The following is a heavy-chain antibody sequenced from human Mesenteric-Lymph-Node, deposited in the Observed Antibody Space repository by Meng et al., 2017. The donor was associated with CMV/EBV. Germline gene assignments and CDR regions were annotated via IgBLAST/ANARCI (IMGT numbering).Heavy chain of an antibody. CDR1: GFTFSGYA. J-gene: IGHJ4*02. D-gene: IGHD3-3*01. CDR2: ISNDGRNE. Sequence: GESLKISCAASGFTFSGYAMHWVRQAPGKGLEWVAVISNDGRNEYYADSVKGRFTISRDNYKNTLYLEMNSLRAEDTAVYYCARGEGVAAILRFLEWLLYPLGYWGQGTLVTVSS. CDR3: ARGEGVAAILRFLEWLLYPLGY. V-gene: IGHV3-30*04.